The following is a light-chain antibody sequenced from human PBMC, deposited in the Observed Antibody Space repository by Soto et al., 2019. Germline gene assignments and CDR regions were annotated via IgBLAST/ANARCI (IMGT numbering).Light chain of an antibody. V-gene: IGKV3-20*01. J-gene: IGKJ2*01. Sequence: EIVLTQSPGTLSLSPGERATLSCRASQSVTNVYLAWYQQKPGQAPRLLIYDASNRATGIPDRFSGSGSETDFTLTINRLEPEDFAVYYCQQSGSSPRTFGQGTKLEIK. CDR3: QQSGSSPRT. CDR2: DAS. CDR1: QSVTNVY.